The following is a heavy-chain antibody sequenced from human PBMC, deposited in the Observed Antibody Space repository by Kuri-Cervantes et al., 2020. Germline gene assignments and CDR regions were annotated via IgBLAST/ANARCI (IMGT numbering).Heavy chain of an antibody. V-gene: IGHV3-23*01. CDR1: GFTFNNYA. D-gene: IGHD2-8*02. Sequence: GESLKISCAASGFTFNNYAMTWVRRAPGRGLEWVSAISGAGNGIYYRDSVEGRFTISRDNSKNTLYLQMNSLRAEDTAVYYCAKRVGFVQVVYFDYWGQGTLVTVSS. CDR2: ISGAGNGI. CDR3: AKRVGFVQVVYFDY. J-gene: IGHJ4*02.